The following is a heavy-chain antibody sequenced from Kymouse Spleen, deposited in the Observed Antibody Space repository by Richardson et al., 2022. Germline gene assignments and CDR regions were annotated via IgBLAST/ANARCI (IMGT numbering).Heavy chain of an antibody. V-gene: IGHV4-61*01. D-gene: IGHD3-10*01. CDR3: ARGRVRGVIITYFDY. CDR2: IYYSGST. CDR1: GGSVSSGSYY. Sequence: QVQLQESGPGLVKPSETLSLTCTVSGGSVSSGSYYWSWIRQPPGKGLEWIGYIYYSGSTNYNPSLKSRVTISVDTSKNQFSLKLSSVTAADTAVYYCARGRVRGVIITYFDYWGQGTLVTVSS. J-gene: IGHJ4*02.